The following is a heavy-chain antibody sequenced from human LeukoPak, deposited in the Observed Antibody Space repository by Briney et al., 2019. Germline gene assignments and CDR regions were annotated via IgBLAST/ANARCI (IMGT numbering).Heavy chain of an antibody. CDR3: AKGHFGAGHY. D-gene: IGHD3-3*01. CDR1: GFTFGGYT. V-gene: IGHV3-43*02. J-gene: IGHJ4*02. CDR2: ITGDGGTT. Sequence: PGGSLRLSCAVSGFTFGGYTMHWFRQPPGRGLQWVSLITGDGGTTSYAGSVKGRFTISRDNSKNSLYLHMNSLGNEDIALYYCAKGHFGAGHYWGQGTLVTVSS.